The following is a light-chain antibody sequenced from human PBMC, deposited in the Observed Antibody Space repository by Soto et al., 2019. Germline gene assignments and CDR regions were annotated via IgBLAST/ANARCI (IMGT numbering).Light chain of an antibody. CDR2: GAS. V-gene: IGKV3-15*01. CDR1: QSINSN. J-gene: IGKJ4*01. CDR3: QHYNNWPFT. Sequence: VLTQSPASLSVSPAERASLXWTASQSINSNLAWYQQRPGQAPRLLIYGASTRATGIPARFSGSGSGTEFTLTISSLQSEDFAVYYCQHYNNWPFTFGGGTKVDIK.